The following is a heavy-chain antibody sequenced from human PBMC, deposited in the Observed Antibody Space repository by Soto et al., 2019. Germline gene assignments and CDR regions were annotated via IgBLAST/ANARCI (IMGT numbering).Heavy chain of an antibody. D-gene: IGHD2-21*02. CDR1: GFTFSHYG. Sequence: QVELVESGGGVVQPGRSLRLSCAASGFTFSHYGMHWVRQAPGKGLEWVAVISFDGSNEFYADSVKGLFTISRYSSRYTLDLEMNSLTAEDTAVYYCAKDRLVGCGGDCHYDHWGQGTLVTVS. J-gene: IGHJ4*02. CDR2: ISFDGSNE. V-gene: IGHV3-30*18. CDR3: AKDRLVGCGGDCHYDH.